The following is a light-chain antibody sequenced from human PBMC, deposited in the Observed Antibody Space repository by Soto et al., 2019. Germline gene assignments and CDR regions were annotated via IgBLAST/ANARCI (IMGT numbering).Light chain of an antibody. Sequence: IVLTQSPGTLSLSPGERATLSCRASQSVSSSYLAWYQQKPGQAPWLLIYGASSRATGIPDRFSGSGSGTDFTLTISRLEPEDFAVYYCQQYGSSLITFGQGTRLEIK. J-gene: IGKJ5*01. CDR1: QSVSSSY. V-gene: IGKV3-20*01. CDR3: QQYGSSLIT. CDR2: GAS.